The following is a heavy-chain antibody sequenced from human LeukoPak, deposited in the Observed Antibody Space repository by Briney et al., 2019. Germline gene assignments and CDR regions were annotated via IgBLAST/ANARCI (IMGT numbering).Heavy chain of an antibody. CDR1: GFTFSTFA. V-gene: IGHV3-23*01. Sequence: GGSLRLSYAASGFTFSTFAMIWVRQPPGKGLEWVSSIFPSGGEIHCADSVRGRFTISRDNSKSTLSLQMNSLRAEDTAIYYCATYRQVLLPFESWGQGTLVTVSS. CDR2: IFPSGGEI. CDR3: ATYRQVLLPFES. D-gene: IGHD2-8*02. J-gene: IGHJ4*02.